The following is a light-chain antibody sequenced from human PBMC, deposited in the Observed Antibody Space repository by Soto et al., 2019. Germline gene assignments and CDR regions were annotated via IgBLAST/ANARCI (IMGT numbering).Light chain of an antibody. CDR1: SSNIGAGYD. CDR3: QSYDSSLSGVL. V-gene: IGLV1-40*01. J-gene: IGLJ2*01. Sequence: QSVLTQPPSVSGAPGQRVTISCTGSSSNIGAGYDVHWYQQLPGTAPKLLIYGNSNRPSGGPDRFSGSKSGTSPSLIITGLQAEDEADYYCQSYDSSLSGVLFGGGTKLTVL. CDR2: GNS.